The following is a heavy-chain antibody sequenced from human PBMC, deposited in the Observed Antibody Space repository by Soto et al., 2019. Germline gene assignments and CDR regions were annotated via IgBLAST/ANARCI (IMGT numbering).Heavy chain of an antibody. D-gene: IGHD3-3*01. V-gene: IGHV4-59*08. CDR3: ATRAADYDSWSGYYSYYYYMDV. J-gene: IGHJ6*03. Sequence: QVQLQESGPGLVKPSETLSLTCTVSGGSISSYYWSWIRQPPGKGLEWIGYIYYSGSTNYNPSLKSRVTISVDTSKNQFSLKLSSVTAADTAVYYCATRAADYDSWSGYYSYYYYMDVWGKGTTVTVSS. CDR2: IYYSGST. CDR1: GGSISSYY.